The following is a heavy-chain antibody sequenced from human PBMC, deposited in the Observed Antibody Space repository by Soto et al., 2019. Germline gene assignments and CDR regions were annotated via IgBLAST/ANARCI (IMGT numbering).Heavy chain of an antibody. CDR3: ARVDYDILTGYSGGMDV. Sequence: AASVKVSCKASGYTFTSYYMHWVRQAPGQGLEWMGIINPSGGSTSYAQKFQGRVTMTRDTSTSTVYMELSSLRSEDTAVYYCARVDYDILTGYSGGMDVWGQGTTVTVS. CDR2: INPSGGST. CDR1: GYTFTSYY. V-gene: IGHV1-46*01. J-gene: IGHJ6*02. D-gene: IGHD3-9*01.